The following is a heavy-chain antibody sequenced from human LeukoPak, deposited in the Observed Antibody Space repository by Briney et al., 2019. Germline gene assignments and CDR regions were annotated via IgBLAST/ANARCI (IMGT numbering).Heavy chain of an antibody. Sequence: PSETLSLTCTVSGGSISSYYWSWIRQPPGKGLEWIGYIYYSGSTNYNPSLKSRVTISVDTSKNQFSLKLSSVTAADTAVYYCARHPGDGYNRVGYFDYWGQGTLVTVSS. CDR2: IYYSGST. CDR3: ARHPGDGYNRVGYFDY. D-gene: IGHD5-24*01. J-gene: IGHJ4*02. CDR1: GGSISSYY. V-gene: IGHV4-59*08.